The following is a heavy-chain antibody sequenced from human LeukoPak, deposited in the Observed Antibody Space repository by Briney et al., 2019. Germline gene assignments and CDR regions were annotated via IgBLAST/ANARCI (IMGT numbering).Heavy chain of an antibody. V-gene: IGHV3-30*18. CDR2: ISYDGSKK. CDR1: GFTFSTYG. J-gene: IGHJ4*02. CDR3: AKEYMVGSGPPFWDY. Sequence: GRSLRLSCAASGFTFSTYGIHWVRQAPGKGLEWVAVISYDGSKKYYADSVKGRFTISRDNSKNTLYLQMNSLRAEDTAVYYCAKEYMVGSGPPFWDYWGQGTLVTVSS. D-gene: IGHD2-15*01.